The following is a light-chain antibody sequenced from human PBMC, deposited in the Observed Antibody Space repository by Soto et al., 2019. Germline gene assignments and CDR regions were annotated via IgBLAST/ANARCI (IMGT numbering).Light chain of an antibody. V-gene: IGLV2-14*02. Sequence: QSALTQPASVSGPPGQSITISCTGTSSDVGSDYLVSWYQQYPGKAPKLILYEGTKRPSGVSDRFSGSRSGNTASLTISGLQTEDEAEYYCSSYTSSSTPWVFGTGTKLTVL. J-gene: IGLJ1*01. CDR2: EGT. CDR1: SSDVGSDYL. CDR3: SSYTSSSTPWV.